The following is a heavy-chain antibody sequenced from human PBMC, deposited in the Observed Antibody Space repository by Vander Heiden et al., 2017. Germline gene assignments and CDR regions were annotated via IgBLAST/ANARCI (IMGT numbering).Heavy chain of an antibody. J-gene: IGHJ4*02. CDR1: GFTFDDYA. V-gene: IGHV3-9*01. D-gene: IGHD6-19*01. CDR2: ISWNSGSI. Sequence: EVQLVESGGGLVQPGRSLRLSCAASGFTFDDYAMHWVRQAPGKGLEWVSGISWNSGSIGYADSVKGRFTISRDNAKNSLYLQMNSLRAEDTALYYCAKDNPYSSGWEFDYWGQGTLVTVSS. CDR3: AKDNPYSSGWEFDY.